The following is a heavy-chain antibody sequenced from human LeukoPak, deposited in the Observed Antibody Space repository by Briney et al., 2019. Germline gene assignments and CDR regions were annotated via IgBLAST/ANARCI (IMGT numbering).Heavy chain of an antibody. D-gene: IGHD1-26*01. J-gene: IGHJ4*02. V-gene: IGHV4-30-4*01. CDR2: IYYSGST. CDR1: GGSISSGDYY. CDR3: ARGSLFDY. Sequence: PSETLSPTFTVSGGSISSGDYYWSWIRQPPGKGLEWIGYIYYSGSTYYNPSLKSRVTISVDTSKNQFSLRLSSVTAADTAVYYCARGSLFDYWGQGTLVTVSS.